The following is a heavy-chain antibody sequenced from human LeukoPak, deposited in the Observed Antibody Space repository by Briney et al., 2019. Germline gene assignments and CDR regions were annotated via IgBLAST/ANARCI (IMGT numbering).Heavy chain of an antibody. CDR2: IIPILGIR. CDR3: ARDGSYSSGWYSVDY. Sequence: SVKVSCKDSGGTFSSYAISWVRQAPGQGLEWMGRIIPILGIRNYAQKFQGRVTITADKSTSTAYMELSSLRSEDTAVYYCARDGSYSSGWYSVDYWGQGTLVTVSS. CDR1: GGTFSSYA. V-gene: IGHV1-69*04. J-gene: IGHJ4*02. D-gene: IGHD6-19*01.